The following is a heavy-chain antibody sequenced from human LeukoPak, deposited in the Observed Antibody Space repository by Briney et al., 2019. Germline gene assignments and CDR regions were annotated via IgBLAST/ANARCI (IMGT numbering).Heavy chain of an antibody. V-gene: IGHV1-2*06. Sequence: ASVKVSCKASGYTFTGYYMHWVRQAPGQGLEWMGRINPNSGSTNYAQKFQGRVTMTRDTSISTAYMELSRLKSDDTAVYYCARSRYTAMVSFDYWGQGTLVTVFS. J-gene: IGHJ4*02. CDR3: ARSRYTAMVSFDY. CDR2: INPNSGST. D-gene: IGHD5-18*01. CDR1: GYTFTGYY.